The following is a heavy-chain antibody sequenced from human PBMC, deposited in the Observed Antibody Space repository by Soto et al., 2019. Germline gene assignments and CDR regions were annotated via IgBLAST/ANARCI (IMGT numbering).Heavy chain of an antibody. D-gene: IGHD2-15*01. J-gene: IGHJ4*02. CDR3: ARDCTGGSCFCIY. CDR1: GYTLTNYS. CDR2: INTYNGNS. Sequence: QVQLVQSAAEVKKPGASVKVSCKASGYTLTNYSISWVRQAPGQGPEWMGWINTYNGNSNYAQKFQGRVTMTTDTSTNTAYMELRGLTSDDTAVYYCARDCTGGSCFCIYWGQGTLVTAS. V-gene: IGHV1-18*01.